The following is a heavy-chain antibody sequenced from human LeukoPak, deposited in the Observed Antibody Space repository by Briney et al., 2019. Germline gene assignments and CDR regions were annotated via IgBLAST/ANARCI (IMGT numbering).Heavy chain of an antibody. Sequence: GGSLRLSCAASGFTVSSNYMSWVRQAPGKGLEWVSVIYSCGSTYYADSVKGRFTISRDNSKNTLYLQMNSLRAEDTAVYYCARDEEDAFDIWGQGTMVTVSS. CDR1: GFTVSSNY. CDR3: ARDEEDAFDI. V-gene: IGHV3-53*01. CDR2: IYSCGST. J-gene: IGHJ3*02.